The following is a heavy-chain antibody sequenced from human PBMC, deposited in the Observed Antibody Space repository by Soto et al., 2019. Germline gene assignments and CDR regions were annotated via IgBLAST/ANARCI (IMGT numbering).Heavy chain of an antibody. CDR3: ARDFIDYYDSSGFDY. J-gene: IGHJ4*02. V-gene: IGHV1-2*04. CDR1: GYTFTGYY. Sequence: ASVKVSCKASGYTFTGYYMHWVRQAPGQRLEWMGWINPNSGGTNYAQKFQGWVTMTRDTSISTAYMELSRLRSDDTAVYYCARDFIDYYDSSGFDYWGQGTLVTVSS. CDR2: INPNSGGT. D-gene: IGHD3-22*01.